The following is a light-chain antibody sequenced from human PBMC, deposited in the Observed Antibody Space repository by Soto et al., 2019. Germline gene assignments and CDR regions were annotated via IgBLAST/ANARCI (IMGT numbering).Light chain of an antibody. Sequence: ESVFTHSPATLSFSPGERATLSCRASQSVSSNYLAWYQQKPGQAPRLLIYGASTRATGIPDRFSGSGSGTDFTLTISRLEPEDSAVYYCQQYGSSPTWTFGQGTKVDIK. CDR3: QQYGSSPTWT. J-gene: IGKJ1*01. CDR1: QSVSSNY. V-gene: IGKV3-20*01. CDR2: GAS.